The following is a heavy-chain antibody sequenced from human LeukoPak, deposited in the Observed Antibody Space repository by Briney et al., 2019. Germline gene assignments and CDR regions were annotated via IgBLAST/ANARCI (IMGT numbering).Heavy chain of an antibody. CDR1: GFTLSNYW. J-gene: IGHJ4*02. D-gene: IGHD2-2*01. CDR3: ASYYCTTTTCYYFEY. CDR2: IKQDGSEK. Sequence: PGGSLRLSCAASGFTLSNYWMSWVRQAPGKGLEWVANIKQDGSEKYYVDSVKGRFTISRDNAKNSLYLQMNSLRADDTAVYYCASYYCTTTTCYYFEYWGQGTLVTVSS. V-gene: IGHV3-7*01.